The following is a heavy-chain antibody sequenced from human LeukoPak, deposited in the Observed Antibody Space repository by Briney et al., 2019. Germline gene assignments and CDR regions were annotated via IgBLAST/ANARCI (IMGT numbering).Heavy chain of an antibody. CDR1: GASISSGSYY. V-gene: IGHV4-61*02. CDR3: ARTSGVGSTLGYYFDY. Sequence: PSETLSLTCTVSGASISSGSYYWNWIRQPAGKGLEWIGRIYTSGSTNYNPSLKSRVTISVDTSKNQFSLKLSSVTAADTAVYYCARTSGVGSTLGYYFDYWGQGTLVTVSS. D-gene: IGHD2/OR15-2a*01. J-gene: IGHJ4*02. CDR2: IYTSGST.